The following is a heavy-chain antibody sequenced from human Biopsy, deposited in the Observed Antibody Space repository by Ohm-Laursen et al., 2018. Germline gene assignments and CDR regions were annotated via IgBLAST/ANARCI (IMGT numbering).Heavy chain of an antibody. CDR3: AKNLAVSSYALDI. CDR1: GGSLSGYY. J-gene: IGHJ3*02. D-gene: IGHD2/OR15-2a*01. Sequence: GTLSLTCAVYGGSLSGYYWNWIRQSPGKGLEWTGEINHRGFTSNNPSLKSRVTISVDTSKNQFSLKLGTETAADTAVNYCAKNLAVSSYALDIWGQGTMVTVSS. V-gene: IGHV4-34*01. CDR2: INHRGFT.